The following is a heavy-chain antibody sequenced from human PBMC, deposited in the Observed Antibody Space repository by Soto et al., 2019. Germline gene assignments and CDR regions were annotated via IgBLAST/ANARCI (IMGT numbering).Heavy chain of an antibody. D-gene: IGHD3-16*01. J-gene: IGHJ4*02. V-gene: IGHV1-3*01. CDR1: GYTFTSYA. CDR2: INAGNGNT. Sequence: GASVKVSCKASGYTFTSYAMHWVRQAPGRRLEWMGWINAGNGNTKYSQKVQGRVTMTRDTSTSTAYMELRSLRSDDTAVYYCARDPALGGPFDYWGQGTLVTVSS. CDR3: ARDPALGGPFDY.